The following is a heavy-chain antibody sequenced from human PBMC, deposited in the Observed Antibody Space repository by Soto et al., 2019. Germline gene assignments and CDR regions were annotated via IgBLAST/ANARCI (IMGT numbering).Heavy chain of an antibody. CDR1: GFTFSSYW. V-gene: IGHV3-7*01. Sequence: GGSLRLSCAASGFTFSSYWMSWVRQAPGKGLEWVANIKQDGSEKYYVDSVKGRFTISRDNAKNSLYLQMNSLRAEDTAVYYCARDQKSGGSWYNSYYYYMDVWGKGTTVTVSS. J-gene: IGHJ6*03. CDR2: IKQDGSEK. D-gene: IGHD2-15*01. CDR3: ARDQKSGGSWYNSYYYYMDV.